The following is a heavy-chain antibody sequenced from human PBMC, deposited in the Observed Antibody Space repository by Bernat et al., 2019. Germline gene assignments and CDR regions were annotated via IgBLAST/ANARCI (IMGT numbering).Heavy chain of an antibody. Sequence: EVQLVESGGGLVQPGGSPRLSCTASGFTFSSYEMNWVRQAPGKGLEWLSYISSSGSTIYYADSVEGRFTISRDNAKNSLYLQMNSLRAEDTALYYCARETFDPLDYWGQGTLVTVSS. CDR2: ISSSGSTI. CDR3: ARETFDPLDY. V-gene: IGHV3-48*03. J-gene: IGHJ4*02. D-gene: IGHD3-9*01. CDR1: GFTFSSYE.